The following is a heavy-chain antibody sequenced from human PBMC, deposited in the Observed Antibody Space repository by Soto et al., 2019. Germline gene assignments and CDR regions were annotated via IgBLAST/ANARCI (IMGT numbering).Heavy chain of an antibody. CDR1: RGSISSSRYY. CDR2: IHYSGSS. CDR3: ATRARITIFGVVIKGGSWLDP. J-gene: IGHJ5*02. D-gene: IGHD3-3*01. V-gene: IGHV4-39*02. Sequence: SQTLSLTCTVSRGSISSSRYYWGWIRQPPGKRREWIGSIHYSGSSYYNPSLTSRVPISVDTSKNHFSLKLSSVTAAHTSVYYCATRARITIFGVVIKGGSWLDPWGKVTLVTVSS.